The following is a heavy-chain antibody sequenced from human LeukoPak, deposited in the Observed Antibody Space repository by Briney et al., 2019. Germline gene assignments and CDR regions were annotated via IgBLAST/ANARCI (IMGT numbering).Heavy chain of an antibody. Sequence: GGSLRLSCEGSAFIFSGHWMTWVRQAPGKGLEWVTSIKEDGSEKYYVDSVKGRFTISRDNAKNSLYLQMNSLRAEDTATYYCARERVAYCGGDCYIFDYWGQGTLVTVSS. V-gene: IGHV3-7*01. CDR2: IKEDGSEK. D-gene: IGHD2-21*02. CDR1: AFIFSGHW. J-gene: IGHJ4*02. CDR3: ARERVAYCGGDCYIFDY.